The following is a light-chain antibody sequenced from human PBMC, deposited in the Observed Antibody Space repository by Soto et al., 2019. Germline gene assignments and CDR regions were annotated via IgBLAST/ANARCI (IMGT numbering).Light chain of an antibody. J-gene: IGKJ3*01. Sequence: DIQMTQSPSSLSASVGDRVTVTCQASQDSNTFLNWFQQRPGEAPKLLIYATSNLEPGVPSRFSGRQSGTDFILSISSLQPEDVGTYYCQQSDNLPDFTFGPGTKVNI. CDR3: QQSDNLPDFT. V-gene: IGKV1-33*01. CDR2: ATS. CDR1: QDSNTF.